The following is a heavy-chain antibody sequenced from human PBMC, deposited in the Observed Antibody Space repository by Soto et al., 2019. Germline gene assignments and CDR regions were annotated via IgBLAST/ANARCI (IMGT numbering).Heavy chain of an antibody. J-gene: IGHJ3*02. Sequence: PSETLSLTCTVSGGSISSYYWSWIRPPPGKGLEWIGYIYYSGSTNYNPSLKSRVTISVDTSKNQFSLKLSSVTAADTAVYYCARNYYGSGSIPDAFDIWGQGTMVTVSS. CDR3: ARNYYGSGSIPDAFDI. V-gene: IGHV4-59*08. CDR1: GGSISSYY. CDR2: IYYSGST. D-gene: IGHD3-10*01.